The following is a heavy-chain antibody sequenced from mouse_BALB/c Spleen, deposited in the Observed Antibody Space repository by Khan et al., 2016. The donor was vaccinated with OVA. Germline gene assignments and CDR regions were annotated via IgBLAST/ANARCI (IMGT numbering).Heavy chain of an antibody. CDR1: GFSLSRYN. CDR3: ARAYYRYDCYYAMDY. V-gene: IGHV2-6-4*01. D-gene: IGHD2-14*01. J-gene: IGHJ4*01. CDR2: IWGGGGT. Sequence: VELVESGPGLVAPSQSLSITCTVSGFSLSRYNIHWVRQPPGKGLEWLGMIWGGGGTDYNSTLKSRLSISKDNSKNQVFLKMNSLQTDDTAMYFWARAYYRYDCYYAMDYWGQGTSVTVSS.